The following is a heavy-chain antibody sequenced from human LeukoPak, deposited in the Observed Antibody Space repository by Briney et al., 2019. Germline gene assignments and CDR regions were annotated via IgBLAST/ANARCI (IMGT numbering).Heavy chain of an antibody. CDR2: ISYDGSNK. CDR1: GFTFSSYA. CDR3: ARATTYYYDSSGSVFDY. V-gene: IGHV3-30-3*01. Sequence: PGRSLRLSCAASGFTFSSYAMHWVRQAPGKGLEWVAVISYDGSNKYYADSVKGRFTISRDNSKNTLYLQMNSLRAEDTAVYYCARATTYYYDSSGSVFDYWGQGTLVTVSS. J-gene: IGHJ4*02. D-gene: IGHD3-22*01.